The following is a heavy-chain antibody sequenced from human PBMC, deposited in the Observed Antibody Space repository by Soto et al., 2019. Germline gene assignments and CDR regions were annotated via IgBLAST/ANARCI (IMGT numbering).Heavy chain of an antibody. Sequence: QVQLVQSGAEVKKPGASVKVSCQASGYTFTGYYMHWVRQAPGQGLEWMGWINPNSGGTNYAQKFQGWVTMTRDTSISTAYMELSRLRSDDTAVYYCARRAVTTSRSAFDIWGQGTMVTVSS. CDR3: ARRAVTTSRSAFDI. J-gene: IGHJ3*02. CDR1: GYTFTGYY. D-gene: IGHD4-17*01. CDR2: INPNSGGT. V-gene: IGHV1-2*04.